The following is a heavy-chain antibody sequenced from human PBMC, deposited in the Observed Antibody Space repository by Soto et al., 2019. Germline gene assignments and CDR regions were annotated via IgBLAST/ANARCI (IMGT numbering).Heavy chain of an antibody. CDR1: GFTFSSYG. CDR3: AKGEEEVRAAAGYFDY. J-gene: IGHJ4*02. V-gene: IGHV3-30*18. D-gene: IGHD6-13*01. Sequence: QVQLVESGGGVVQPGRSLRLSCAASGFTFSSYGMHWVRQAPGKGLEWVAVISYDGSNKYYADSVKGRFTISRDNSKNTLYLKMNSLRAEDTAVYYCAKGEEEVRAAAGYFDYWGQGTMVTVSS. CDR2: ISYDGSNK.